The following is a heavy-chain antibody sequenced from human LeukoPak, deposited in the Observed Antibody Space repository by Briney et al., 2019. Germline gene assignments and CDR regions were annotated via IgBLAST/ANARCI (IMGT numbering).Heavy chain of an antibody. Sequence: GGSLRLSCAATGFTFSDHNMGWMRQAPGKGLEWTSYMSGSGIYYADSVKGRFTISRDNAKNSLYLQMSSLRAEDSAVYFCARDFGPRLYAFDVWGQGTMITVSS. D-gene: IGHD3-16*01. CDR2: MSGSGI. CDR3: ARDFGPRLYAFDV. J-gene: IGHJ3*01. CDR1: GFTFSDHN. V-gene: IGHV3-11*04.